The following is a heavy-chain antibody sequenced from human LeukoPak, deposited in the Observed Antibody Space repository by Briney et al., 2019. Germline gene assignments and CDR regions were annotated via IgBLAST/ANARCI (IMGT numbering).Heavy chain of an antibody. D-gene: IGHD2-15*01. J-gene: IGHJ4*02. CDR2: ISSSSSTI. V-gene: IGHV3-48*01. CDR3: AVYCSGGSCYLGAHDY. CDR1: GFTFSSYW. Sequence: GGSLRLSCAASGFTFSSYWMNWVRQAPGKGLEWVSYISSSSSTIYYADSVKGRFTISRDNAENSLYLQMNSLRVEDTAVYYCAVYCSGGSCYLGAHDYWGQGTLVTVSS.